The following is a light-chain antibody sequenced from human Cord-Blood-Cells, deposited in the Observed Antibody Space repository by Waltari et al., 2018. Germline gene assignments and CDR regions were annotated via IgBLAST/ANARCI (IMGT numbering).Light chain of an antibody. CDR3: LQDYNYPLT. CDR1: QGSRND. Sequence: AIQMTQSPSSLSASVGDRVTITCRASQGSRNDLGWYQQKPGKAPKILIYAASSLQSGVPSRFSGSGSGTDFTRTISSLQPEDFATYYCLQDYNYPLTFGGGTKVEIK. J-gene: IGKJ4*01. CDR2: AAS. V-gene: IGKV1-6*01.